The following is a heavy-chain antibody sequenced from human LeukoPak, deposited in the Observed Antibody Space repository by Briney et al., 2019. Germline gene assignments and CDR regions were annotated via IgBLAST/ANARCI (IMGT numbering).Heavy chain of an antibody. Sequence: SETLSLTCTVSGVSISSSSYYWGWIRQPPGKGLEWIGSIYYSESTYYNSSLKSRVTISVDTSKNQFSLKLSSVTAADTAVYYCARQDYYGDYVEEEFDPWGQGTLVTVSS. CDR3: ARQDYYGDYVEEEFDP. V-gene: IGHV4-39*01. J-gene: IGHJ5*02. CDR2: IYYSEST. D-gene: IGHD4-17*01. CDR1: GVSISSSSYY.